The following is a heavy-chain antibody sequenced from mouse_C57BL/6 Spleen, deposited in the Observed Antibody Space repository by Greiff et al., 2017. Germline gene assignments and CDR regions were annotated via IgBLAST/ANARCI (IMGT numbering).Heavy chain of an antibody. Sequence: VQLQQSGPELVKPGASVKISCKASGYSFTDYNMNWVKPSNGKSLEWIGVINPNYGTTSYNQKFKGKATLTVDQSSSTAYMQLNSLTSEDSAVYDCAMIYYGNYPFAYWGQGTLVTVSA. J-gene: IGHJ3*01. CDR2: INPNYGTT. CDR3: AMIYYGNYPFAY. V-gene: IGHV1-39*01. D-gene: IGHD2-1*01. CDR1: GYSFTDYN.